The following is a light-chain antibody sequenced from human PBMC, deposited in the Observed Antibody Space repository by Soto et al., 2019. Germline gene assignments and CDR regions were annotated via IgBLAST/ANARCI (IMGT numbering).Light chain of an antibody. CDR1: QSVSSSY. Sequence: EIVMTQSPATLSFSPGERGTLSCGASQSVSSSYLAWYQQKPGQAPRLLIYGASSRATGIPDRFSGSGSGTDFTLTISRLEPENFAVYYCQQYGSSPITFGQGTRLEIK. CDR2: GAS. V-gene: IGKV3-20*01. CDR3: QQYGSSPIT. J-gene: IGKJ5*01.